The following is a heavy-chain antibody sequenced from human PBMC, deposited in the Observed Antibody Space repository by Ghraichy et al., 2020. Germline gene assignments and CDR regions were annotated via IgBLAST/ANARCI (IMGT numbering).Heavy chain of an antibody. CDR1: GDTLNNYG. CDR3: ARGGDRRVGQYPPYYFDY. J-gene: IGHJ4*02. CDR2: IRSYSGHT. V-gene: IGHV1-18*01. D-gene: IGHD3-10*01. Sequence: ASVKVSCRASGDTLNNYGISWLRQAPGQGLEWMGWIRSYSGHTEYAQRMQGRVTVTTDTSTSTAYMELRSLRSDDTAIYYCARGGDRRVGQYPPYYFDYWGQGTLITVSS.